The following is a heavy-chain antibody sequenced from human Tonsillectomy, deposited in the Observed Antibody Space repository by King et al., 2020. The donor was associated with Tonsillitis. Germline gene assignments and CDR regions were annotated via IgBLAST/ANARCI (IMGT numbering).Heavy chain of an antibody. D-gene: IGHD3-10*01. V-gene: IGHV3-13*01. CDR3: ARGDSYMYDI. CDR1: GFTFSSYD. Sequence: VQLVEFGGGLVQPGGSLRLSCAASGFTFSSYDMHWVRQVTGKGLEWVSAIGTAGDTYYPGSVRGRFTTSRENAKNSLYLQMNSVRAGDTAVYYCARGDSYMYDIWGQGTMVTVSS. J-gene: IGHJ3*02. CDR2: IGTAGDT.